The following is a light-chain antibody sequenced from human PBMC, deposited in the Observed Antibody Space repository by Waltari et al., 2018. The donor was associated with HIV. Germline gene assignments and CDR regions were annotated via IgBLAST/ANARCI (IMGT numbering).Light chain of an antibody. V-gene: IGKV2-28*01. J-gene: IGKJ4*01. Sequence: DPVMTQSPLSLPVTPGEPASLSCRSSESLLHTDGYNYLDWYLQKPGQSPQLLIYLGSNRASGVPDRFSGSGSGTDFTLKISRVEAEDVGVYYCMQALQTPRTFGGGTKVEI. CDR3: MQALQTPRT. CDR2: LGS. CDR1: ESLLHTDGYNY.